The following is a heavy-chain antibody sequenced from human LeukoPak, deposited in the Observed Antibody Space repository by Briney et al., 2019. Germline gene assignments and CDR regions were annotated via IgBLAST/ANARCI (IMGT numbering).Heavy chain of an antibody. CDR3: ARDDYGEFDY. CDR2: IKRDGSEK. J-gene: IGHJ4*02. V-gene: IGHV3-7*01. Sequence: GGSLRLSCAASGFNLSSYWMSWVRQAPGKGLEWVANIKRDGSEKYYVDSVKGRFTISRDNAKNSLYLQMNSLRAEDTAVYYCARDDYGEFDYWGQGTLVTVSS. D-gene: IGHD4-17*01. CDR1: GFNLSSYW.